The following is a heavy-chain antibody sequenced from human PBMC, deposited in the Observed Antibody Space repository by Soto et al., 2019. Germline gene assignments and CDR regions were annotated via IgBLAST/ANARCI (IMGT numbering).Heavy chain of an antibody. Sequence: SVKVSCKASGGTFSSYAISWVRQAPGQGLEWIGGIIPIFGTASYAQKFQGRVTITADKSTSTAYMELSSLRSEDTAVYYCARDSSRTDFDYWGQGTLVTVSS. V-gene: IGHV1-69*06. D-gene: IGHD6-13*01. J-gene: IGHJ4*02. CDR1: GGTFSSYA. CDR2: IIPIFGTA. CDR3: ARDSSRTDFDY.